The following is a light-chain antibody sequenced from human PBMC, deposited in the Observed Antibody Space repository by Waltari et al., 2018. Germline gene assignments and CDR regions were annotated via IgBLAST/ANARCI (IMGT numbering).Light chain of an antibody. CDR2: AAS. CDR3: LQDYAYPRT. Sequence: AIQMTQSPSSLSASVGDRVTITCRASHGIRSDLGWYQLRPGKAPKLLLYAASRLHSGVPSRFSGGGSGTDFTLTISSLQPEDFATYYCLQDYAYPRTFGPGT. V-gene: IGKV1-6*01. J-gene: IGKJ3*01. CDR1: HGIRSD.